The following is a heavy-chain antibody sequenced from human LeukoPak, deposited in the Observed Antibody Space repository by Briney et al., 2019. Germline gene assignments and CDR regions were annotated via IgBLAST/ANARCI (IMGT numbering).Heavy chain of an antibody. D-gene: IGHD6-13*01. J-gene: IGHJ4*02. V-gene: IGHV1-69*04. CDR2: IIPILGIA. CDR3: AREDSSSSWYYYFDY. Sequence: ASVKVSCKASGGTFSSYAISWVRQAPGQGLEWMGRIIPILGIANYAQKFQGRVTITADKSTSTAYMELSSLRSEDTAVYYCAREDSSSSWYYYFDYWGQGTLVTVSS. CDR1: GGTFSSYA.